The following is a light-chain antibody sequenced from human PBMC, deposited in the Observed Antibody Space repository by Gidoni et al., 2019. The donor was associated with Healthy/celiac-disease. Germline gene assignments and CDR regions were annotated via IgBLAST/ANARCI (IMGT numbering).Light chain of an antibody. V-gene: IGKV3-11*01. Sequence: ELVLTQSPATLSSSPGERATLSCRASQSVSSYLAWYQQKPGQAPRLRIYDASNRATGLPARFSGSGSGTDFTLTISSLEPEAFAVYYCQQRSNWPPLTFXGXTKVEIK. CDR3: QQRSNWPPLT. J-gene: IGKJ4*01. CDR2: DAS. CDR1: QSVSSY.